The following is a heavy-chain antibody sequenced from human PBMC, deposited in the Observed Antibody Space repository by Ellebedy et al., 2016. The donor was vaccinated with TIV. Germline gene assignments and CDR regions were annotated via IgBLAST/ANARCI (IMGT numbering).Heavy chain of an antibody. Sequence: GESLKISCAASGFTFSSFWMTWARQAPGKGLEWVALIWSDGSEEYYAASVKGRFTLSRDNSKNTLYLQMNSLTAKDTAVYYCAREVLGGQGDMDVWGQGTTVTVSS. D-gene: IGHD3-10*01. CDR1: GFTFSSFW. CDR2: IWSDGSEE. V-gene: IGHV3-33*08. CDR3: AREVLGGQGDMDV. J-gene: IGHJ6*02.